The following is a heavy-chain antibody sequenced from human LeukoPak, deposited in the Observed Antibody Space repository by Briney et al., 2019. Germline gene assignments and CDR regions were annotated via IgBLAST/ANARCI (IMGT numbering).Heavy chain of an antibody. CDR3: ARTYCSGGSCYFIDY. J-gene: IGHJ4*02. D-gene: IGHD2-15*01. CDR2: IYHSGST. V-gene: IGHV4-38-2*02. CDR1: GYSISSGYY. Sequence: SETLSLTCTVSGYSISSGYYWGWIRQPPGKGLEWIGSIYHSGSTYYNPSLKSRVTISVDTSKNQFSLKLGSVTAADTAVYYCARTYCSGGSCYFIDYWGQGTLVTVSS.